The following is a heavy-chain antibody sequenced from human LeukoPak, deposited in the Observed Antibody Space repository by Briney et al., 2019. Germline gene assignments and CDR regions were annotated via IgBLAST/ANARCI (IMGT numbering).Heavy chain of an antibody. Sequence: PWASVKVSCKASGGTFSSYAISWVRQAPGQGLEWMGGIIPIFGTANYAQKFQGRVTITTDESTSTAYMELSSLRSEDTAVYYCARDHWGSNAFDIWGQGTMVTVSS. D-gene: IGHD7-27*01. J-gene: IGHJ3*02. CDR1: GGTFSSYA. CDR2: IIPIFGTA. CDR3: ARDHWGSNAFDI. V-gene: IGHV1-69*05.